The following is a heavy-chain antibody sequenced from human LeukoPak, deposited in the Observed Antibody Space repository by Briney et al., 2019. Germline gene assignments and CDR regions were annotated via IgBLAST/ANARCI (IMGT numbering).Heavy chain of an antibody. Sequence: ASVKVSCKASGYTFTSYDINWVRQATGQGLEWMGWMNPNSGNTGYAQKFQGRVTMTRNTSISTAYMELSSLRSEDTAVYYCARPYCSGGSCYEDNWFDPWGQGTLVTVSS. CDR2: MNPNSGNT. CDR1: GYTFTSYD. D-gene: IGHD2-15*01. CDR3: ARPYCSGGSCYEDNWFDP. V-gene: IGHV1-8*01. J-gene: IGHJ5*02.